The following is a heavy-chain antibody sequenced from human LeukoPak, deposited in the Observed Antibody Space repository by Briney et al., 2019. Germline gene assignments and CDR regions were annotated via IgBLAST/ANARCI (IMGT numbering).Heavy chain of an antibody. V-gene: IGHV3-64*01. CDR1: GFTFSNYA. Sequence: PGGSLRLSCAASGFTFSNYAMNWVRQAPGKGLEYVSGISSNGGSTNYANSVKGRFTISRDNSKNTLYLQMGSLRAEDMAVYYCARVSPNYYDSSGYPYYFDYWGQGTLVTVSS. CDR2: ISSNGGST. J-gene: IGHJ4*02. D-gene: IGHD3-22*01. CDR3: ARVSPNYYDSSGYPYYFDY.